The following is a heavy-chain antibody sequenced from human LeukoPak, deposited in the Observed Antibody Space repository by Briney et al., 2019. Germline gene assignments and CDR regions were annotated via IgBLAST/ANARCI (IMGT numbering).Heavy chain of an antibody. Sequence: ASVKVSCKASGYTFTSYGISWVRQAPGQGLEWMGRIIPILAIANYAPKFQGRVTITADKSTTTAYMELISLRSEDTAVYYCATENGNVTMVTNFGYWGQGTLVTVSS. CDR3: ATENGNVTMVTNFGY. V-gene: IGHV1-69*04. J-gene: IGHJ4*02. CDR2: IIPILAIA. D-gene: IGHD4-17*01. CDR1: GYTFTSYG.